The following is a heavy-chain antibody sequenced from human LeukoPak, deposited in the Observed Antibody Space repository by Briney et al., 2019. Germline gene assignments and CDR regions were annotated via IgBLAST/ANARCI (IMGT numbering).Heavy chain of an antibody. CDR1: GGSFSGYY. CDR2: INHSGST. CDR3: ARGGMRIAVSPFDY. Sequence: SETLSLTCAVYGGSFSGYYWSWIRQPPGKGLEWIGEINHSGSTNYNPSLKSRVTISVDTSKNQFSLKLSSVTATDTAVYYCARGGMRIAVSPFDYWGQGTLVTVSS. D-gene: IGHD6-19*01. V-gene: IGHV4-34*01. J-gene: IGHJ4*02.